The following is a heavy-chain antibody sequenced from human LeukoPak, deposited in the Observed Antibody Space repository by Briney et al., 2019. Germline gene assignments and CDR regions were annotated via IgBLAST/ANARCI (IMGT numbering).Heavy chain of an antibody. CDR3: ARGAEEAFGSN. Sequence: GGSLRLSCGASGFSFSSYAMSWFRQAPGKGLEWVSSIGAPGDDTYYADSVKGRFTISRDNSMDRLYLQMSRLRDEDTAVYYCARGAEEAFGSNWGQGTLVTVSS. CDR1: GFSFSSYA. D-gene: IGHD3-10*01. CDR2: IGAPGDDT. J-gene: IGHJ4*02. V-gene: IGHV3-23*01.